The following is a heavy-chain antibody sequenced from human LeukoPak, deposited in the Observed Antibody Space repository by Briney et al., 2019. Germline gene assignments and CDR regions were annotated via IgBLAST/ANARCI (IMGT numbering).Heavy chain of an antibody. CDR1: GYTFTSYD. Sequence: ASVKVSCKASGYTFTSYDINWVRQATGQGLEWMGWMNPSSGNTGYAQKFQGRVAMTRNTSISTAYMELSSLRSEDTAVYYCARGVGYSSSWYSWSPRRNNWFDPWGQGTLVTVSS. CDR2: MNPSSGNT. D-gene: IGHD6-13*01. J-gene: IGHJ5*02. V-gene: IGHV1-8*01. CDR3: ARGVGYSSSWYSWSPRRNNWFDP.